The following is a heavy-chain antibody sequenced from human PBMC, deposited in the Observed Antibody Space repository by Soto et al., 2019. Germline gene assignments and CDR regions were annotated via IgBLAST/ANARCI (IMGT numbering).Heavy chain of an antibody. CDR3: ARHTAYSSSLLSYGMDV. J-gene: IGHJ6*02. D-gene: IGHD6-13*01. Sequence: PVGSVKISCSGSGYSFTSYWIGWVRQMPWKGLEWMGIIYPGDSDTRYSPSFQGQVTISADKSISTAYLQWSSLKASDTAMYYCARHTAYSSSLLSYGMDVWGQGTTVTVSS. V-gene: IGHV5-51*01. CDR1: GYSFTSYW. CDR2: IYPGDSDT.